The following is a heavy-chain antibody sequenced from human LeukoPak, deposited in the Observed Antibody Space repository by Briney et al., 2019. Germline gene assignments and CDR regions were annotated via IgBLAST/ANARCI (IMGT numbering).Heavy chain of an antibody. CDR3: ARNYLSGRNQIDY. V-gene: IGHV1-2*02. Sequence: ASVKVSCKASGYTFTAYFMHWVRQAPGQGLEWMGWINTNSGGTNYAQKFQGRVTVTRDTSLSTAYMELSRLGSDDTAVYYCARNYLSGRNQIDYWGQGTLVTVSS. CDR1: GYTFTAYF. CDR2: INTNSGGT. J-gene: IGHJ4*02. D-gene: IGHD3-10*01.